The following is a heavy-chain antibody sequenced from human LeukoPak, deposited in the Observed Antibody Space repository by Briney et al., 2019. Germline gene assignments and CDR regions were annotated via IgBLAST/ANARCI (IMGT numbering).Heavy chain of an antibody. CDR1: GFTFSGYA. Sequence: PGGSLRLSCAASGFTFSGYALTWVRQAPGKGLEWVSSISGRGAYYADSVKSRFTISRDNSKSTLFLQLNSLRAEDTALYYCSKDPNGDYVGAFDTWGPGTMVTVSS. D-gene: IGHD4-17*01. V-gene: IGHV3-23*01. CDR2: ISGRGA. CDR3: SKDPNGDYVGAFDT. J-gene: IGHJ3*02.